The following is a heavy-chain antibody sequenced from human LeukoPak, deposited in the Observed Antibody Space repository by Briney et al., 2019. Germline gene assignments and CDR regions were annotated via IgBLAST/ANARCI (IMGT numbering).Heavy chain of an antibody. CDR1: GYTLTSYD. CDR3: ARALSWTTNSYYYMDV. CDR2: RNPNSGNT. Sequence: ASVKFSGKASGYTLTSYDINWVHQATGQGLEWMEWRNPNSGNTGYAQKFQGRVTMTKNTSITTAYMELSSLRSEDTAVYYCARALSWTTNSYYYMDVWGKGTTVTVSS. J-gene: IGHJ6*03. V-gene: IGHV1-8*01. D-gene: IGHD3/OR15-3a*01.